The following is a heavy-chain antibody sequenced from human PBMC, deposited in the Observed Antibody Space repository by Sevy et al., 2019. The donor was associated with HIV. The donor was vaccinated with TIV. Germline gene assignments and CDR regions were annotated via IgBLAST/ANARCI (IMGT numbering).Heavy chain of an antibody. J-gene: IGHJ4*02. Sequence: GGSLRLSCAASGFTFSSYGMHWVRQAPGKGLEWVALIWYDGSNTYYADSVKGRFSISRDNSKNTLYLQMNSLRAEDTAMYYCAKDLTERYSTSSGDFDYWGQGSLVTVSS. CDR2: IWYDGSNT. D-gene: IGHD6-6*01. V-gene: IGHV3-30*02. CDR1: GFTFSSYG. CDR3: AKDLTERYSTSSGDFDY.